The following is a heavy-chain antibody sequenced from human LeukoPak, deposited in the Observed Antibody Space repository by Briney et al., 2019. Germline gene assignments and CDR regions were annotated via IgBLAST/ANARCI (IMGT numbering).Heavy chain of an antibody. J-gene: IGHJ6*03. CDR1: GFTFSSYA. D-gene: IGHD5-18*01. V-gene: IGHV3-23*01. Sequence: LAGGSLRLSCAASGFTFSSYAMSWVRQAPGKGLEWVSAISGSGGSTYYADSVKGRFTISRDNSKNTLYLQMNSLRAEDTAVYYCANGGDTAMYYYYYMDVWGKGTTVTVSS. CDR2: ISGSGGST. CDR3: ANGGDTAMYYYYYMDV.